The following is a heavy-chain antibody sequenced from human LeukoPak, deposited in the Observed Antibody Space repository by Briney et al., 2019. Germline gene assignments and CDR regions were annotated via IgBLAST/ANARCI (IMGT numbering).Heavy chain of an antibody. J-gene: IGHJ4*02. CDR1: GFTFSSYG. Sequence: GGSLRLSCAASGFTFSSYGMHWVRQAPGKGLEWVAFIRYDGSNKYYADSVKGRFTISRDNSKNTLYLQMNSLRAEDTAVYYCAKLMTTGTTFRSHVDYWGQGALVTVSS. CDR3: AKLMTTGTTFRSHVDY. V-gene: IGHV3-30*02. D-gene: IGHD4-17*01. CDR2: IRYDGSNK.